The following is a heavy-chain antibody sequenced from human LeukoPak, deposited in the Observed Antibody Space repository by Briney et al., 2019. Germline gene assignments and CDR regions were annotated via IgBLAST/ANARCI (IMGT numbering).Heavy chain of an antibody. Sequence: GGSLRLSCAASGFTFRNYAMSWVRQAPGKGLEWVSAISGSGDNTYYTDSVKGRFTISRDNSKNTLYLQMNSLRGDDTAVYFCAREDPASSLSLDYWGQGTLVTVSS. D-gene: IGHD2/OR15-2a*01. CDR1: GFTFRNYA. J-gene: IGHJ4*02. CDR2: ISGSGDNT. CDR3: AREDPASSLSLDY. V-gene: IGHV3-23*01.